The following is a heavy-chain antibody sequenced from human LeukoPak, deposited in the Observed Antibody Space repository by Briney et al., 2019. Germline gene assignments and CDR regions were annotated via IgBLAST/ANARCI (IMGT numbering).Heavy chain of an antibody. CDR3: ARHGGIAAAGTGFDY. J-gene: IGHJ4*02. D-gene: IGHD6-13*01. CDR2: IYPGDSDT. Sequence: GESLKISCKGSGYSFTSYWIGWVRQMPGKGLEWMGIIYPGDSDTRYSPSFQGQVTISADKPISTAYLQWSSLKASDTAMYYCARHGGIAAAGTGFDYWGQGTLVTVSS. V-gene: IGHV5-51*01. CDR1: GYSFTSYW.